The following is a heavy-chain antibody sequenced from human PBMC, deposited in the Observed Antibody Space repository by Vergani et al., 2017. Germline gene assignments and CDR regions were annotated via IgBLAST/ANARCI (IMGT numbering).Heavy chain of an antibody. CDR3: ATASYVENGPFDY. J-gene: IGHJ4*02. Sequence: EVQLLESGGGLVQPGGSLRLSCAASGFTVSSNYMSWVRQAPGKGLEWVSVISGSGGSTYYADSVKGRFTISRDNSKNTLYLQMNSLRAEDTAVYYCATASYVENGPFDYGGQGSLVTVSS. V-gene: IGHV3-23*01. CDR1: GFTVSSNY. D-gene: IGHD3-16*01. CDR2: ISGSGGST.